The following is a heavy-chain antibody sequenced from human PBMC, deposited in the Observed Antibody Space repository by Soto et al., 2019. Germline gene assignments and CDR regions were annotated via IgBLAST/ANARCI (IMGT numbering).Heavy chain of an antibody. CDR3: ARDLYSYGYYYGMDV. V-gene: IGHV4-59*01. J-gene: IGHJ6*02. Sequence: SETLSLTCTVSGGSISSYYWSWIRQPPGKGLEWIGYIYYSGSTNYNPSLKSRVTISVDTSKNQFSLKLSSVTAADTAVYYCARDLYSYGYYYGMDVWGQGTTVTVSS. CDR2: IYYSGST. CDR1: GGSISSYY. D-gene: IGHD5-18*01.